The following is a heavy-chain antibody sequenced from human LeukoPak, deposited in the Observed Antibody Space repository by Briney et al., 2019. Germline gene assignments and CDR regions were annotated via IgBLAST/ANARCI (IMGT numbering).Heavy chain of an antibody. D-gene: IGHD6-13*01. Sequence: SETLSLTCTVSGGSISSSSYYWGWIRQPPGKGLEWIGSIYYSGSTYYNPSLRSRVTISVDTSKNQFSLKLSSVTAADSAVYYCARQEAAGAFDYWGQGTLVTVSS. CDR2: IYYSGST. CDR3: ARQEAAGAFDY. CDR1: GGSISSSSYY. V-gene: IGHV4-39*07. J-gene: IGHJ4*02.